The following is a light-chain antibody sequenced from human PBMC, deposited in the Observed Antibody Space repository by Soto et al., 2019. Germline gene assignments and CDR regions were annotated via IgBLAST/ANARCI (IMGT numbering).Light chain of an antibody. Sequence: DILMTQSPPSVSASVGDRVTSTCRASPDIGTWLAWYQQKPGRGPKLLIHTASTLHSGVPSRFSGRKSGTDFTLTISSLQPEDSASYYCQHSKGFSLTFGGGTKVEV. CDR1: PDIGTW. J-gene: IGKJ4*02. V-gene: IGKV1-12*01. CDR2: TAS. CDR3: QHSKGFSLT.